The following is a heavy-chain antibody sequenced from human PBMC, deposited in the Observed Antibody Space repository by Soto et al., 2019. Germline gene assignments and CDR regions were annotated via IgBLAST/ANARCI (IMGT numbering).Heavy chain of an antibody. D-gene: IGHD5-12*01. CDR1: GFTFSDYY. CDR2: ISLGDSYK. V-gene: IGHV3-11*06. J-gene: IGHJ4*02. CDR3: ERESRTDEDGYDARGYYFDY. Sequence: QVQLVESGGGLVKPGGSLRLACAASGFTFSDYYMSWVRQAPGKGLEWVSFISLGDSYKKTADSVKGRFTISRDNDKNSLYLQMNSLRAEDTALYYCERESRTDEDGYDARGYYFDYWGQGTLVTVSS.